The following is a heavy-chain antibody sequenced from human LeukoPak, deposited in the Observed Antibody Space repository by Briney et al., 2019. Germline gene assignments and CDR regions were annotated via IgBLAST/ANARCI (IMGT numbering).Heavy chain of an antibody. CDR3: ARASYSSGWRGLDY. D-gene: IGHD6-19*01. CDR1: GYTFTGYY. J-gene: IGHJ4*02. V-gene: IGHV1-2*02. Sequence: ASVTVSCKASGYTFTGYYMRWVRQAPGQGLEWMGWINPNSGGTNYAQKFQGRVTMTRDTSISTAYMELSRLRSDDTAVYYCARASYSSGWRGLDYWGQGNLVTVSS. CDR2: INPNSGGT.